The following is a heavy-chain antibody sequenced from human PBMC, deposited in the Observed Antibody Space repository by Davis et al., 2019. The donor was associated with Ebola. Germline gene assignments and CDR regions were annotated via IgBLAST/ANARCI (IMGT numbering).Heavy chain of an antibody. Sequence: PSEILSLTCTVSGVSISSSNYYWGWMRQPPGEGLEWIVSIYYSGSTYYTPSLKSRVTTSVHTSKKQFSRRLSSVTAAETSVYYCASLIRNYYYYMDVWGKGTTVTVSS. V-gene: IGHV4-39*07. CDR1: GVSISSSNYY. D-gene: IGHD1-14*01. J-gene: IGHJ6*03. CDR2: IYYSGST. CDR3: ASLIRNYYYYMDV.